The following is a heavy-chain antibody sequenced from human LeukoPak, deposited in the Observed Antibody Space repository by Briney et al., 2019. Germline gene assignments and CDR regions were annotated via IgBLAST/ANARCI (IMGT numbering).Heavy chain of an antibody. CDR1: GDSISSSTYY. V-gene: IGHV4-39*01. CDR2: IYYSGST. D-gene: IGHD6-13*01. J-gene: IGHJ4*02. CDR3: ARRGSSFFDY. Sequence: SETLSLICTVSGDSISSSTYYWGWIRQPPGKGLEWIGSIYYSGSTYYNPSLKSRVTISMDTSKTQFSLKLSSVTAADTAVYYCARRGSSFFDYWGQGILVTVSS.